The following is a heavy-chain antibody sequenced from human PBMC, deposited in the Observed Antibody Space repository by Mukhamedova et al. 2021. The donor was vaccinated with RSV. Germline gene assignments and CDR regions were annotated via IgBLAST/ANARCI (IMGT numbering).Heavy chain of an antibody. Sequence: SGGSTYYADSVKGRFTISRHNSKNTLYLQMNSLRAEDTAVYYCARRAGTTKGLYYWGQGTLVTVSS. D-gene: IGHD1-7*01. J-gene: IGHJ4*02. CDR2: SGGST. CDR3: ARRAGTTKGLYY. V-gene: IGHV3-53*04.